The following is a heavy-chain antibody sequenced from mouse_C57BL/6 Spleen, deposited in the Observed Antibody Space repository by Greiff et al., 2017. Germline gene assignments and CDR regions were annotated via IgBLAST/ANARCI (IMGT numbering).Heavy chain of an antibody. V-gene: IGHV5-4*01. CDR2: ISDGGSYT. Sequence: EVKLMESGGGLVKPGGSLKLSCAASGFTFSSYAMSWVRQTPEKRLEWVATISDGGSYTYYPDNVKGRFTISRDNAKNNLYLQMSHLQSEDTAMYYCARDESYGSRNWYFDVWGTGTTVTVSS. CDR1: GFTFSSYA. CDR3: ARDESYGSRNWYFDV. J-gene: IGHJ1*03. D-gene: IGHD1-1*01.